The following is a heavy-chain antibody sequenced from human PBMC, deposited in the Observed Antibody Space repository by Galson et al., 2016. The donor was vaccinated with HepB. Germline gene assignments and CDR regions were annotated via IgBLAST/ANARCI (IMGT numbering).Heavy chain of an antibody. CDR2: ISYDGSNK. CDR1: GFTFRSYA. V-gene: IGHV3-30-3*01. Sequence: SLRLSCAASGFTFRSYAMHWVRQAPGKGLEWVAVISYDGSNKYYADSVKGRFTISRDTSKTTLYLQMNSLRAEDTAVYYCARTDGSGSYRRDAFDIWGQGTMVTVSS. J-gene: IGHJ3*02. CDR3: ARTDGSGSYRRDAFDI. D-gene: IGHD3-10*01.